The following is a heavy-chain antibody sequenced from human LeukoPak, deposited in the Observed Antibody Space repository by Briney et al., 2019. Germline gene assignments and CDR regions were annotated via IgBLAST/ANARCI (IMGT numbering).Heavy chain of an antibody. CDR2: MNPNSGNT. Sequence: ASVKVSCKASGYTLTSYDINWVRQATGQELEWMGWMNPNSGNTGYAQKFQGRVTMTRNTSISTAYMELSSLRSEDTAVYYCAREMRGGYCSSTSCYMEEDYWGQGTLVTVSS. V-gene: IGHV1-8*01. CDR1: GYTLTSYD. D-gene: IGHD2-2*02. CDR3: AREMRGGYCSSTSCYMEEDY. J-gene: IGHJ4*02.